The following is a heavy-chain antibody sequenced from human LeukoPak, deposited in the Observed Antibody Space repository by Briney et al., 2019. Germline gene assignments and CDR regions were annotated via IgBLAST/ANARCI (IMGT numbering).Heavy chain of an antibody. Sequence: GGSLRLSCAASGFTLSSYWMSWVRQAPGKGLEWVANIKQDGSEKYYVDSVKGRFTISRDNAKNSLYLQMNSLRAEDTAVYYCAREKNYYDSSGYPYYFDYWGQGTLVTVSS. CDR1: GFTLSSYW. J-gene: IGHJ4*02. CDR2: IKQDGSEK. CDR3: AREKNYYDSSGYPYYFDY. V-gene: IGHV3-7*01. D-gene: IGHD3-22*01.